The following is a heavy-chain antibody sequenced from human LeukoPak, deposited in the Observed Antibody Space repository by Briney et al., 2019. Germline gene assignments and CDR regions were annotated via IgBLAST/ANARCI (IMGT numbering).Heavy chain of an antibody. CDR1: GYTFTSYD. J-gene: IGHJ4*02. V-gene: IGHV1-8*01. Sequence: ASVKISCKASGYTFTSYDINWVRQATGQGLKWMGWMNPNSGNTGYAQRFQGRVTMTRNTSISTAYMELSSLRSEDTAVYYCARGPIGSIAAAVSDYWGQGTLVTVSS. D-gene: IGHD6-13*01. CDR2: MNPNSGNT. CDR3: ARGPIGSIAAAVSDY.